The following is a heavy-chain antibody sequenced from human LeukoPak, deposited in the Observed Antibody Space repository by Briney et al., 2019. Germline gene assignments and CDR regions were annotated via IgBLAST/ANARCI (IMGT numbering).Heavy chain of an antibody. D-gene: IGHD3-9*01. CDR1: GGTFSSYA. V-gene: IGHV1-69*06. Sequence: GASVKVSCKASGGTFSSYAISWVRQAPGQGLEWMGGIIPIFGTANYAQKFQGRVTITADKSTSTAYMELSSLGSEDTAVYYCARLVSVTGLGYNWFDPWGQGTLVTVSS. CDR2: IIPIFGTA. CDR3: ARLVSVTGLGYNWFDP. J-gene: IGHJ5*02.